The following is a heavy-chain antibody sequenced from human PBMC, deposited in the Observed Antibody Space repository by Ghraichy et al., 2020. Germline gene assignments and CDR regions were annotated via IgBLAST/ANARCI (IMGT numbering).Heavy chain of an antibody. CDR3: ATVQHWNIFYFDY. Sequence: GGSLRLSCAASGLTFITYSMNWVRQAPGKGLEWVSSISSSGNYIYYADSVKGRFTISRDNAKNSVYLQMNSLRAEDSAVYYCATVQHWNIFYFDYWGQGTLVTVSS. J-gene: IGHJ4*02. CDR2: ISSSGNYI. V-gene: IGHV3-21*01. D-gene: IGHD1-1*01. CDR1: GLTFITYS.